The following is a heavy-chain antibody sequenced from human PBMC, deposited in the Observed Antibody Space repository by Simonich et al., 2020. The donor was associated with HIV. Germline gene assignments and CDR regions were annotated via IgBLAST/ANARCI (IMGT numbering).Heavy chain of an antibody. CDR3: ASGGSISSVWADDY. V-gene: IGHV3-30*01. Sequence: QVQLVESGGGVFQPGRSLRLSCAASGFTFSSYAMHWVCQAPGKGLEWVSVISYEGSNKYYADSLKGRFTISRNNSKNTVYLQMNSLRAEDTAVYYCASGGSISSVWADDYWGQGTLVTVSS. CDR2: ISYEGSNK. CDR1: GFTFSSYA. D-gene: IGHD3-16*01. J-gene: IGHJ4*02.